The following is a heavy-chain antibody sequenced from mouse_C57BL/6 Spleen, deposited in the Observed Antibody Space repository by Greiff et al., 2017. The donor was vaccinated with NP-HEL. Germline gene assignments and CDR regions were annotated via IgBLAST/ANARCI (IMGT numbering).Heavy chain of an antibody. D-gene: IGHD2-5*01. Sequence: VQLQQPGAELVKPGASVKLSCKASGYTFTSYWMHWVKQRPGQGLEWIGMIHPNSGSTNYNEKFKSKATLTVDKSSSTAYMQLSSLTSEDSAVYYCAPPYYSNYVGSMDYWGQGTSVTVSS. CDR3: APPYYSNYVGSMDY. J-gene: IGHJ4*01. V-gene: IGHV1-64*01. CDR2: IHPNSGST. CDR1: GYTFTSYW.